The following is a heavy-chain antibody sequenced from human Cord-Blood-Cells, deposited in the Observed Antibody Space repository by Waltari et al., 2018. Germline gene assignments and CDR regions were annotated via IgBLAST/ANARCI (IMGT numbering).Heavy chain of an antibody. Sequence: QVQLVQSGAEVKKPGASVKVSCKASGYTFTSYAMHWVRQAPGQRLEWMGWINAGNGTTKYSQKVQGRVTITRDTSASTAYMELSILRSEDTAVYYCASEVAGAGTGDYWGQGTLVTVSS. J-gene: IGHJ4*02. CDR1: GYTFTSYA. CDR2: INAGNGTT. V-gene: IGHV1-3*01. D-gene: IGHD6-13*01. CDR3: ASEVAGAGTGDY.